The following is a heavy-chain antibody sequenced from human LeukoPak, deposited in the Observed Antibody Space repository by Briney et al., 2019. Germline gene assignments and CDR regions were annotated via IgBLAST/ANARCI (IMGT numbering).Heavy chain of an antibody. CDR1: GFTFSSYS. V-gene: IGHV3-21*01. D-gene: IGHD6-19*01. CDR3: ARDSSGWYDWSYYYYYGMDV. J-gene: IGHJ6*02. Sequence: PGGSLRLSCAASGFTFSSYSMNWVRQAPGKGLEWVSSISSSSSYIYYADSVKGRFTISRDNAKNSPYLQMNSLRAEDTAVYYCARDSSGWYDWSYYYYYGMDVWGQGTTVTVSS. CDR2: ISSSSSYI.